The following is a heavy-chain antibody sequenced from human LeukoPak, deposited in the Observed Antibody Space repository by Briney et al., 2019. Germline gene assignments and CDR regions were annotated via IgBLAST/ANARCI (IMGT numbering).Heavy chain of an antibody. Sequence: PGGSLRLSCAASGFTFSSYWMSWVRQAPGKGLEWVANIKQDGSEKYYVDSVKGRFTISRDNAKNSLYLQMNSLRAEDTAVYYCARDGEDIGVVDYYYYGMDVWGQGTTVTVSS. D-gene: IGHD2-2*01. V-gene: IGHV3-7*01. CDR3: ARDGEDIGVVDYYYYGMDV. CDR1: GFTFSSYW. CDR2: IKQDGSEK. J-gene: IGHJ6*02.